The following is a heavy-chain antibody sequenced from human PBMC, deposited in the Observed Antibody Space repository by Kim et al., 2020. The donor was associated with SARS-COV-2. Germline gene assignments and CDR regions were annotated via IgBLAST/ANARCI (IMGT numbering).Heavy chain of an antibody. CDR3: ASSITMVRGATLMDV. CDR2: INTNTGHP. Sequence: ASVKVSCKASGYTFTSYAMNWVRQAPGQGLEWMGWINTNTGHPTYAQGFTGRFVFSLDTSVSTAYLQISSLKAEDTAVYYCASSITMVRGATLMDVWGQGTTVTVSS. J-gene: IGHJ6*02. V-gene: IGHV7-4-1*02. D-gene: IGHD3-10*01. CDR1: GYTFTSYA.